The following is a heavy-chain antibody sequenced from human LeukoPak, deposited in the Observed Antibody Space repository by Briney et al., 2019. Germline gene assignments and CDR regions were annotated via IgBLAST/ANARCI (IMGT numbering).Heavy chain of an antibody. Sequence: PGGSLRLSCAASGFTFSDHYMDWVRQAPGKGLEGVGRTKNKANNYNTEYAASVKGSFIISRDDSKNSLFLQMNSLKTEDTAVYYCARVARFDSIDYWGQGTLVTVSS. CDR3: ARVARFDSIDY. CDR1: GFTFSDHY. CDR2: TKNKANNYNT. J-gene: IGHJ4*02. V-gene: IGHV3-72*01. D-gene: IGHD3-9*01.